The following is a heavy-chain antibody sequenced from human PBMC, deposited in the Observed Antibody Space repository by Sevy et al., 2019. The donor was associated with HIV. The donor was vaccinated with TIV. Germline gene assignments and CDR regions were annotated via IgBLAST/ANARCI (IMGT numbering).Heavy chain of an antibody. D-gene: IGHD4-17*01. CDR1: GFTFSNYA. J-gene: IGHJ3*01. CDR2: ITGSGGTT. V-gene: IGHV3-23*01. CDR3: ADGDPSHEFDV. Sequence: GGSLRLSCAASGFTFSNYAMAWVRQAPGKGLEWVSGITGSGGTTYYADSVKGRFTISRDNSKNTLYLQMNRLRAEDTGIYYCADGDPSHEFDVWGQGTMVTVSS.